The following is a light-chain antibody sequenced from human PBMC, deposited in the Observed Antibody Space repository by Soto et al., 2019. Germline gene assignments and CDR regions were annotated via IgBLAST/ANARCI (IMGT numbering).Light chain of an antibody. V-gene: IGLV8-61*01. Sequence: QTVVTQEPSFSVSPGGTVTLTCGLSSGSVSTSYYPSWYQQTPGQAPRTLVYNTNTRSSGVPDRFSGFILGNKAALTITGAQAEDECDYFCVLYMHSGIWVFGGGTQLTVL. J-gene: IGLJ3*02. CDR3: VLYMHSGIWV. CDR2: NTN. CDR1: SGSVSTSYY.